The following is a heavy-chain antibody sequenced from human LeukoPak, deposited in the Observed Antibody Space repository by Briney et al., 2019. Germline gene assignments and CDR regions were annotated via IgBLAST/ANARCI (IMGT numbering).Heavy chain of an antibody. CDR3: ARAGNLDIVGAIDY. D-gene: IGHD1-26*01. CDR2: INTNTGNP. Sequence: ASVKVSCKASGYSFADYYMHWVRQAPGQGLEWMGWINTNTGNPTYAQGFTGRFVFSLDTSVSTAYLQISSLKAEDTAVYYCARAGNLDIVGAIDYWGQGTLVTVSS. CDR1: GYSFADYY. J-gene: IGHJ4*02. V-gene: IGHV7-4-1*02.